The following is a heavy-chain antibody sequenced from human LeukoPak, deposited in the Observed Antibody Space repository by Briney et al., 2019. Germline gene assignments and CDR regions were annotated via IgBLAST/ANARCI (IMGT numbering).Heavy chain of an antibody. V-gene: IGHV3-23*01. D-gene: IGHD5-18*01. Sequence: VGSLRLSRAASVFSFSSCAMSWVRQAPGKGPQGVSGVSDDVNSRYYADSLKDRFTIPRHKSANTVDLQTNNLPDEHTPGHYFLKECEGHSYAPKTGPATWGQGTLVSVSS. CDR1: VFSFSSCA. J-gene: IGHJ5*02. CDR3: LKECEGHSYAPKTGPAT. CDR2: VSDDVNSR.